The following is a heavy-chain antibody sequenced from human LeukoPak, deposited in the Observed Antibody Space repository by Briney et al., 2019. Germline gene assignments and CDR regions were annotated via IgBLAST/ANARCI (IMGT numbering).Heavy chain of an antibody. V-gene: IGHV3-48*04. CDR1: GFTFSSYS. D-gene: IGHD3-10*01. CDR2: ISSSSSII. J-gene: IGHJ4*02. Sequence: GGSLRLSCAASGFTFSSYSMNWVRQAPGKGLEWVSYISSSSSIIYYADSVKGRFTISRDNAKNSLYLQMNSLRADDTAVYYCARGSYYYGSGSYYSSYWGQGTLVTVSS. CDR3: ARGSYYYGSGSYYSSY.